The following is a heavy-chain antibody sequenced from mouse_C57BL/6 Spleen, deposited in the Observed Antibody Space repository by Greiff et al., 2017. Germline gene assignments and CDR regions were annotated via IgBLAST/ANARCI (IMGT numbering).Heavy chain of an antibody. J-gene: IGHJ3*01. CDR1: GFNIKDDY. CDR3: TFITTVEGAWFAY. CDR2: IDPENGDT. Sequence: EVQLQQSGAELVRPGASVKLSCTASGFNIKDDYMHWVKQRPEQGLEWIGWIDPENGDTEYASKFQGKATITADTSSNTAYLQLSSLTSEDTAVYYCTFITTVEGAWFAYWGQGTLVTVSA. D-gene: IGHD1-1*01. V-gene: IGHV14-4*01.